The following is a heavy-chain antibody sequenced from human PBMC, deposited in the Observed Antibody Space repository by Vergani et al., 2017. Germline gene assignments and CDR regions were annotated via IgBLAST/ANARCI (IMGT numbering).Heavy chain of an antibody. CDR1: VFTFSSYA. CDR3: AKDGTYYGSGSFGYFDL. Sequence: EVQLLESGGGLVQPGGSLRLSCAASVFTFSSYAMSWVRQAPGKGLEWVSAISGSGGSTYYADSVKGRFTISRDNSKNTLYLQMNSLRAEDTAVYYCAKDGTYYGSGSFGYFDLWGRGTLVTVSS. V-gene: IGHV3-23*01. J-gene: IGHJ2*01. D-gene: IGHD3-10*01. CDR2: ISGSGGST.